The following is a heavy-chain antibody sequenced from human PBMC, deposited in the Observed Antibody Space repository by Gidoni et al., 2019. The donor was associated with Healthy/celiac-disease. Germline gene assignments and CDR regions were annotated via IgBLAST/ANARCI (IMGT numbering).Heavy chain of an antibody. J-gene: IGHJ6*02. CDR3: ARGGGYEKNYYYYGMDV. CDR2: IGTAGET. V-gene: IGHV3-13*01. CDR1: GFAFSSDD. Sequence: EVKLVESGGGLVQLGGSLRLSCAASGFAFSSDDMHWVRQATGKGLEWVSAIGTAGETYYPGSVKGRFTISRENAKNSLYLQMNSLRAGDTAVYYCARGGGYEKNYYYYGMDVWGQGTTFTVSS. D-gene: IGHD5-12*01.